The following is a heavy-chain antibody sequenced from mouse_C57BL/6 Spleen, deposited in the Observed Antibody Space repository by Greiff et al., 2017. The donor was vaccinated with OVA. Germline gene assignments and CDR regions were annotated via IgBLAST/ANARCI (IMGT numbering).Heavy chain of an antibody. CDR2: IDPETGGT. J-gene: IGHJ1*03. CDR3: TRREDYYGSSYWYFDV. D-gene: IGHD1-1*01. Sequence: VQLQQSGAELVRPGASVTLSCKASGYTFTDYEMHWVKQTPVHGLEWIGAIDPETGGTAYNQKFKGKAILTADKSSSTAYMELRSLTSEDSAVYYCTRREDYYGSSYWYFDVWGTGTTVTVSS. V-gene: IGHV1-15*01. CDR1: GYTFTDYE.